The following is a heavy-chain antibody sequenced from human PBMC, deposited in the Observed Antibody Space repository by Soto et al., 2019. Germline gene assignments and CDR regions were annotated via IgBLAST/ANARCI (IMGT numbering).Heavy chain of an antibody. J-gene: IGHJ5*02. V-gene: IGHV3-23*01. D-gene: IGHD3-3*01. CDR2: ISGVGPRT. CDR3: VKDLRPNRGWFGP. CDR1: GFNFYNYA. Sequence: GSLRLSCAASGFNFYNYAMTWVRQAPGQGLEWVSGISGVGPRTYYGDSVKGRFTISRDNSKNTVFLQMNSLRAEDTALYYCVKDLRPNRGWFGPWGQGTRVTVSS.